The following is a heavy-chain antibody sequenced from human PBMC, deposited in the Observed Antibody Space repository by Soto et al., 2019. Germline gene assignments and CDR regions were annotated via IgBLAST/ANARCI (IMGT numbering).Heavy chain of an antibody. Sequence: PGESLKISCKGSGYSFTSYWIGWVRQMPGKGLEWMGIIYPGDSDTRYSPSFQGQVTISADKSISTAYLQWSSLKASDTAMYYCARLAPVAENSAAFDIWGQGTMVTVS. V-gene: IGHV5-51*01. D-gene: IGHD6-19*01. CDR1: GYSFTSYW. CDR2: IYPGDSDT. J-gene: IGHJ3*02. CDR3: ARLAPVAENSAAFDI.